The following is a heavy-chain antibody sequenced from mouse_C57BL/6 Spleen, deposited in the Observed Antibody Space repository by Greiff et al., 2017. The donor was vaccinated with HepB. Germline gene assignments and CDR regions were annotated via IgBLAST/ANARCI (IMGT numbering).Heavy chain of an antibody. CDR1: GFTFSDYY. V-gene: IGHV5-12*01. CDR2: ISNGGGST. Sequence: EVNVVESGGGLVQPGGSLKLSCAASGFTFSDYYMYWVRQTPEKRLEWVAYISNGGGSTYYPDTVKGRFTIARDNAKNTLYLQMSRLKSEDTAMYYCARRDGYDYNWYFDVWGTGTTVTVSS. D-gene: IGHD2-4*01. CDR3: ARRDGYDYNWYFDV. J-gene: IGHJ1*03.